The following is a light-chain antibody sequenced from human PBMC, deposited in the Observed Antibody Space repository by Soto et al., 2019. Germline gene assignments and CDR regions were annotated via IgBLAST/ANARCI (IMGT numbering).Light chain of an antibody. CDR1: SFNIGSNY. Sequence: QSALTQPPSASGTPGQRVTISCSGSSFNIGSNYVYWYQQLPGTAPKLLIYRNNQRPSGVPDRFSGSKSGTSASLAISGLRSEDEADYYCAAWDDSLSASFGGGTKLTVL. V-gene: IGLV1-47*01. CDR2: RNN. CDR3: AAWDDSLSAS. J-gene: IGLJ2*01.